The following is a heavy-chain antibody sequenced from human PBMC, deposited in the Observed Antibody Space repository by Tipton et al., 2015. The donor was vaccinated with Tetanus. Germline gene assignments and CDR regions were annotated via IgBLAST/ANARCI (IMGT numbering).Heavy chain of an antibody. CDR3: ARGSDIVVVPGVTRADWFDP. D-gene: IGHD2-2*01. CDR2: IYYTGNT. Sequence: TLSLTCNVSGGSLKSGGYYWTWIRQHPVRGLEWIGYIYYTGNTYYNPSLKSRVTISVDTSKNQFSLKLTSVTAADTAMYYCARGSDIVVVPGVTRADWFDPWGQGTLVTVSS. V-gene: IGHV4-31*03. J-gene: IGHJ5*02. CDR1: GGSLKSGGYY.